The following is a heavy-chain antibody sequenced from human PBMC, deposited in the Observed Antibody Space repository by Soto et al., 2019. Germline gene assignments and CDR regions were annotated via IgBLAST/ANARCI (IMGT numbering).Heavy chain of an antibody. V-gene: IGHV3-21*01. J-gene: IGHJ4*02. CDR1: GFTFSSYS. CDR2: ISSSGSYI. Sequence: LRLSCAASGFTFSSYSMNWVRQAPGKGLEWVSSISSSGSYIYYADSVKGRFTISRDNAKNSLYLQMNSLRAEDTAVYYCARGTFYYDRHAYYCFWGQGTVVTVSS. D-gene: IGHD3-22*01. CDR3: ARGTFYYDRHAYYCF.